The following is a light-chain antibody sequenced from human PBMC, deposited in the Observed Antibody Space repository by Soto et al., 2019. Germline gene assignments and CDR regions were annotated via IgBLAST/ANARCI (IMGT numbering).Light chain of an antibody. CDR1: QSVSSSY. J-gene: IGKJ1*01. Sequence: EIVLTQSPGTLSLSPWEIATLSCRASQSVSSSYLAWYQQKPGQAPRLLIYGASSRATGIPDRFSGSGSGTDFTLTISRLEPEDFAVYYCQHYGSSWTFGQGTKVDIK. CDR3: QHYGSSWT. CDR2: GAS. V-gene: IGKV3-20*01.